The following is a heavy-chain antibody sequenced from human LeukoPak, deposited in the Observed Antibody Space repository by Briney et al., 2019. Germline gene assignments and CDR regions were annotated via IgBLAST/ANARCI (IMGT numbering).Heavy chain of an antibody. Sequence: PSETLSLTCAVSGGSISSSNWWSWVRQPPGKGLEWIGEIYHSGSTNYNPSLKSRVTISVDKSKNQFSLKLSSVTAADTAVYYCARADGDYVLLYYFDYWGQGTLVTVSS. V-gene: IGHV4-4*02. J-gene: IGHJ4*02. CDR2: IYHSGST. CDR3: ARADGDYVLLYYFDY. CDR1: GGSISSSNW. D-gene: IGHD4-17*01.